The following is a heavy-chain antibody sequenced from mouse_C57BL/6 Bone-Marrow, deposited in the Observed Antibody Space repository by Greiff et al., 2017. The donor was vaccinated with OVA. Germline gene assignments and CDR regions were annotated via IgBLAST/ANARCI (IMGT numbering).Heavy chain of an antibody. J-gene: IGHJ1*03. D-gene: IGHD2-2*01. V-gene: IGHV14-4*01. CDR2: IDPATGDT. CDR3: TTGWLPRRFDV. Sequence: EVQLQQSGAELVRPGASVKLSCTASGFNIKDDYMHWVKQRPEQGLEWIGWIDPATGDTAYASNFQGKATITADTATNTAYLQLSSLASEDTAVYYCTTGWLPRRFDVWGTGTTVTVSS. CDR1: GFNIKDDY.